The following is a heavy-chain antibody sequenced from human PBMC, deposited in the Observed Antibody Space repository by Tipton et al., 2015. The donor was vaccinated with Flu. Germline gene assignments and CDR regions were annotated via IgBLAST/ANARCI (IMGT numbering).Heavy chain of an antibody. CDR2: ISSSGSTI. J-gene: IGHJ5*01. Sequence: SLRLSCAASGFTFSDYYMSWIRQAPGKGLEWVSHISSSGSTINYADSVKGRFTISRDNAKNSLYLQMNSLRAEDTAVYYCARRDYSNYVSEPKNWFDSWGQGTLVTVSS. CDR1: GFTFSDYY. V-gene: IGHV3-11*01. D-gene: IGHD4-11*01. CDR3: ARRDYSNYVSEPKNWFDS.